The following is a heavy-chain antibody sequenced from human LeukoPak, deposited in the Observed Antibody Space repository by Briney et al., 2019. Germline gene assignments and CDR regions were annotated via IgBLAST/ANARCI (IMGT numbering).Heavy chain of an antibody. Sequence: SETLSLTCSVSGGSISSYYWTWIRQPPGKGLGWIGYRYYSGSTTYNPSLKSRVTISVDMSKSQFSLKLISVTAADTAIYYCARVRGDFETDWGQGTLVTVSS. CDR2: RYYSGST. D-gene: IGHD3-16*01. J-gene: IGHJ1*01. CDR3: ARVRGDFETD. V-gene: IGHV4-59*01. CDR1: GGSISSYY.